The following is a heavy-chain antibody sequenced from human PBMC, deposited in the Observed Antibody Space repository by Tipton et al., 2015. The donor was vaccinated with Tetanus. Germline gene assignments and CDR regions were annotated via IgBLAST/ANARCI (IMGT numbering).Heavy chain of an antibody. CDR2: MSSDGGNT. CDR1: GFTFSTYA. V-gene: IGHV3-30-3*01. J-gene: IGHJ4*02. Sequence: SLRLSCAASGFTFSTYAIHWVRHGPGKGLEWLSLMSSDGGNTNYADSVKGRFTISRDNSKNTLYLQMNSLRVEDTAVYYCARDFSYYFDSKSGFDYWGQGTLVTVSS. CDR3: ARDFSYYFDSKSGFDY. D-gene: IGHD3-22*01.